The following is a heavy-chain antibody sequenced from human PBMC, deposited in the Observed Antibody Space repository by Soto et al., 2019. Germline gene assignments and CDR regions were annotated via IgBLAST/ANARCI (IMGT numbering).Heavy chain of an antibody. J-gene: IGHJ4*01. CDR3: ARKIRFDY. V-gene: IGHV3-33*01. CDR2: IWYDGSNK. CDR1: GFTISSYG. Sequence: QVQLVESEGGVVQPGRSLRLSCAASGFTISSYGMHWVRQAPGKGLEWVAVIWYDGSNKYYADSVKGQFTISRDNSKTKLYLQMNSLRAEDTAVYYCARKIRFDYWGHGTLVTVSS.